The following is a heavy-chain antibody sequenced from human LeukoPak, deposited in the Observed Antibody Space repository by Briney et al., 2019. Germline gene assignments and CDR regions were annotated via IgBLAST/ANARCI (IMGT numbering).Heavy chain of an antibody. D-gene: IGHD6-19*01. J-gene: IGHJ4*02. CDR1: GVTFHNYA. V-gene: IGHV3-30*03. Sequence: GGSLRLSCADSGVTFHNYAMNWLRQTPDRGLFWVAAISVDGSATNYADSVKGRFTISRDNTKNSLYLQINSLRAEDTAVYYCARPPYRSGWSGPFDYWGQGTLVTVSS. CDR2: ISVDGSAT. CDR3: ARPPYRSGWSGPFDY.